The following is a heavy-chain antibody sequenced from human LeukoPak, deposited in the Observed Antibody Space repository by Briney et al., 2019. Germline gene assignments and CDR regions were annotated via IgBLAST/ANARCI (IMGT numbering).Heavy chain of an antibody. CDR2: INGDGSTT. J-gene: IGHJ4*02. V-gene: IGHV3-74*01. D-gene: IGHD4/OR15-4a*01. CDR1: GFTFSNNW. CDR3: SGDGATC. Sequence: GGSLRLSCAASGFTFSNNWMHWVRQAPGKGLVWVSHINGDGSTTSYADSVKGRFTISRDNAKNTLYLKMNSLRTEDTAVYYCSGDGATCWGQGTLVTVSS.